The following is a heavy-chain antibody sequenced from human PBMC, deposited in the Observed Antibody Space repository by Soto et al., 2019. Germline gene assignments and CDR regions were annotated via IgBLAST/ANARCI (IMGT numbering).Heavy chain of an antibody. CDR3: ARDRYSSGWTDY. J-gene: IGHJ4*02. Sequence: EVQLVESGGGLIQPGGSLRLSCAASGFTVSSDYMSWVRQAPGKGLEWVSVIYSGASTYYADSVKGRFTISRDNSKNTLYLQMNSLRAEDTAVYYCARDRYSSGWTDYWGKGTLVTVSS. V-gene: IGHV3-53*01. CDR1: GFTVSSDY. D-gene: IGHD6-19*01. CDR2: IYSGAST.